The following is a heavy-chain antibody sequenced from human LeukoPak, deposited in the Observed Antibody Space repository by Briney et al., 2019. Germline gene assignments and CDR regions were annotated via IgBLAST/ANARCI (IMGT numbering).Heavy chain of an antibody. CDR1: GGSVRSGSYY. Sequence: SETLSLTCIVSGGSVRSGSYYWSWIRQPPGKGLEWIGEINHSGSTNYNPSLKSRVTISVDTSKNQFSLKLSSVTAADTAVYYCASGREYQPRRGWFDPWGQGTLVTVSS. V-gene: IGHV4-39*07. CDR2: INHSGST. CDR3: ASGREYQPRRGWFDP. J-gene: IGHJ5*02. D-gene: IGHD2-2*01.